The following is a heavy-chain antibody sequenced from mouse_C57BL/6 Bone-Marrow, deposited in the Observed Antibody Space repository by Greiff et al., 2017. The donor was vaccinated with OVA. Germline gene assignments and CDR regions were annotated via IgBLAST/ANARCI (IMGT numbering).Heavy chain of an antibody. CDR1: GYTFTDYE. J-gene: IGHJ4*01. CDR2: IDPETGGT. Sequence: QVQLQQSGAELVRPGASVTLSCKASGYTFTDYEMHWVKQTPVHGLEWIGAIDPETGGTAYNQKLKGKAILTADNTSSTAYMELRSLTSEDSAVYYCTRGYSNYYAMDYWGQGTSVTVSS. V-gene: IGHV1-15*01. D-gene: IGHD2-5*01. CDR3: TRGYSNYYAMDY.